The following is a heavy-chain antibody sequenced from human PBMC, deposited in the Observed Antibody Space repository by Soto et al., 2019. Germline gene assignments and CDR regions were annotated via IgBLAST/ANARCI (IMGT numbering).Heavy chain of an antibody. CDR2: IIPIFGTA. CDR3: ARGAMHYYGSGSSNYFDY. CDR1: GGTFSSYA. V-gene: IGHV1-69*13. Sequence: ASVKVSCKASGGTFSSYAISWVRQAPGQGLEWMGGIIPIFGTANYAQKFQGRVTITADESTSTAYMELSSLRSEDTAVYYCARGAMHYYGSGSSNYFDYWGQGTLVTVSS. J-gene: IGHJ4*02. D-gene: IGHD3-10*01.